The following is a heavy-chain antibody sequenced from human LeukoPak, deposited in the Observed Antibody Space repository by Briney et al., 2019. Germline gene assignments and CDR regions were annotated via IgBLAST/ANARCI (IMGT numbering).Heavy chain of an antibody. CDR2: ISSGGAPI. Sequence: GGSLRLSCAASGFTLTSYSMNWVRQAPRKGLEWISVISSGGAPIYYAESVKGRFTISRDSAKNSVYLQMNSLRDEDTAVYYCAREGPYRVNWGQGTLVTVSS. V-gene: IGHV3-48*02. CDR3: AREGPYRVN. CDR1: GFTLTSYS. J-gene: IGHJ4*02.